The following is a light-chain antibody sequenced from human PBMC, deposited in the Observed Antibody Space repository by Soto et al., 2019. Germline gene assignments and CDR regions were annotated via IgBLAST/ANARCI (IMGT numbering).Light chain of an antibody. Sequence: IVVSQSPLSLSVTPGEPASISCRSSQSLLYRNGYNLLDWYLQKPGQSPQLLNYLGSNRASGGPDRFSGSGLGTDFTLKISSVEAEDVVVYYCMQALQTPLTFGGGTKVEIK. V-gene: IGKV2-28*01. CDR1: QSLLYRNGYNL. CDR3: MQALQTPLT. J-gene: IGKJ4*01. CDR2: LGS.